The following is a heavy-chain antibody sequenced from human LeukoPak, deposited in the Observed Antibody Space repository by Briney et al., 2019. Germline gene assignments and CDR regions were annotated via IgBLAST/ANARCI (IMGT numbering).Heavy chain of an antibody. CDR3: ARDAYYYGMDV. CDR1: GXSISSYY. CDR2: DCHSGST. Sequence: KPSETLSLTCTVSGXSISSYYGSWIRQPPGKGLEWLGYDCHSGSTNYNPSLKSRVTISVDTSKNQFSLKLSSVTAADTAVYYCARDAYYYGMDVWGQGTTVTVSS. J-gene: IGHJ6*02. V-gene: IGHV4-59*01.